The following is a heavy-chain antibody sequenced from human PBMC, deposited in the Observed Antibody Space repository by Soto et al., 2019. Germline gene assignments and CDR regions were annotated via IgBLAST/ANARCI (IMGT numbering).Heavy chain of an antibody. J-gene: IGHJ4*02. V-gene: IGHV4-39*01. CDR1: GGSISSSSYY. CDR3: GRAVVNKPFYYNSRGYSPLFFFDS. Sequence: PSETLSLTCTVSGGSISSSSYYWGWIRQPPGKGLEWIGSIYYSGSTYYNPSLKSRVTISVDTSKNQFSLKLSSVTAADTAVYYWGRAVVNKPFYYNSRGYSPLFFFDSGARGTLFPFSS. CDR2: IYYSGST. D-gene: IGHD3-22*01.